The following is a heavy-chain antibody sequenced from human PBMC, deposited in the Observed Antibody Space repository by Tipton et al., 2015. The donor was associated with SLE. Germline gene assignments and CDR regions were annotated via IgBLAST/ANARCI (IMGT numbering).Heavy chain of an antibody. J-gene: IGHJ4*02. CDR3: ARAVYSDSWYYFDY. Sequence: TLSLTCNVSGVSISDHYWSWIRQPPGKGLEWIGYIHCSGSTKYNPSLKSRVTISVDTSKNQFSLKLTSVTAADTAVYYCARAVYSDSWYYFDYWGQGTLVTVSS. CDR2: IHCSGST. V-gene: IGHV4-59*11. D-gene: IGHD6-13*01. CDR1: GVSISDHY.